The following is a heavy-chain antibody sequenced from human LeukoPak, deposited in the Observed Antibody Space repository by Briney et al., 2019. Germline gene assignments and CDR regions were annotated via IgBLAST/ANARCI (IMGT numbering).Heavy chain of an antibody. V-gene: IGHV1-58*01. J-gene: IGHJ4*02. D-gene: IGHD3-9*01. CDR3: ARYFGIGVHGD. Sequence: ASVKVSCKASGFTFTSSAVQWVRQARGQRLEWIGWIVVGSGNTNYAQKLQGRVTMTTDTSTSTAYMELRSLRSDDTAVYYCARYFGIGVHGDWGQGTLVTVSS. CDR2: IVVGSGNT. CDR1: GFTFTSSA.